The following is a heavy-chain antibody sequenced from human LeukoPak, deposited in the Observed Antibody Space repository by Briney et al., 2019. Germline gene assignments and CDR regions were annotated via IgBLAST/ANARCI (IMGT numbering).Heavy chain of an antibody. V-gene: IGHV4-4*07. Sequence: SETLSLTRTVSGGSLSSYYWSRIPHPAGEGLEWIWGIYTSGSTNYNPSLKSRVTMSVDTSKNQFSLKLSSVTAADTAVYYCARESAVYAINWFDPWGQGTLVTVSS. CDR3: ARESAVYAINWFDP. CDR1: GGSLSSYY. J-gene: IGHJ5*02. D-gene: IGHD2-8*01. CDR2: IYTSGST.